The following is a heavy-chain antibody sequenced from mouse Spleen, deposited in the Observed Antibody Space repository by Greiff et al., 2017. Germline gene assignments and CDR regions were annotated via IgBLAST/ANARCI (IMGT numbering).Heavy chain of an antibody. Sequence: QVQLQQSGAELVRPGASVKLSCKASGYTFTDYYINWVKQRPGQGLEWIARIYPGSGNTYYNEKFKGKATLTAEKSSSTAYMQLSSLTSEDSAVYFCARRGDWDGFDYWGQGTTLTVSS. D-gene: IGHD4-1*01. CDR1: GYTFTDYY. V-gene: IGHV1-76*01. J-gene: IGHJ2*01. CDR3: ARRGDWDGFDY. CDR2: IYPGSGNT.